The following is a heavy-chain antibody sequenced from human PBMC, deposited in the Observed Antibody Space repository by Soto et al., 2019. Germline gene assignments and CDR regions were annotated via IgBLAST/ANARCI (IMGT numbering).Heavy chain of an antibody. Sequence: SEILSLTCTVSGGSISSYYWSWIRQPPGKGLEWIGYIYYSGSTNYNPSLKSRVTISVDTSKNQFSLKLSSVTAADTAVYYCARDYGGSAFDIWGQGTMVTVSS. CDR2: IYYSGST. D-gene: IGHD2-15*01. V-gene: IGHV4-59*01. CDR3: ARDYGGSAFDI. J-gene: IGHJ3*02. CDR1: GGSISSYY.